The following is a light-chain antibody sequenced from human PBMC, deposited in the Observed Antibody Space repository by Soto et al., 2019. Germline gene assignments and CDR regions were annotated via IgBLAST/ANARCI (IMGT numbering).Light chain of an antibody. J-gene: IGKJ4*01. V-gene: IGKV3-11*01. CDR1: QSVSSY. CDR2: DAS. Sequence: EIVLTQSPVTLSLSPGERATLSCRASQSVSSYLAWYQQKPGQAPRLLIYDASNRATGIPARFSGSGSGTDCTLTISSLEPEDFAAYYCQQRSEWPLTFGGGTKVAIK. CDR3: QQRSEWPLT.